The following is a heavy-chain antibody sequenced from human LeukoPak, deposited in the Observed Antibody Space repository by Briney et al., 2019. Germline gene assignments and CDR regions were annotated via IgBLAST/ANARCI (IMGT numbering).Heavy chain of an antibody. CDR3: AKEKLTGYTYGNFDS. J-gene: IGHJ4*02. Sequence: GRSLRLSCAASGFTFSAYGMHWVRQAPGKGLEWVAVIPYDGSNNYYADSVNRRFTISIDNSTTTLYLQLNSLRAEDTAVYYCAKEKLTGYTYGNFDSWRQGTLVTVSS. CDR1: GFTFSAYG. D-gene: IGHD5-18*01. V-gene: IGHV3-30*18. CDR2: IPYDGSNN.